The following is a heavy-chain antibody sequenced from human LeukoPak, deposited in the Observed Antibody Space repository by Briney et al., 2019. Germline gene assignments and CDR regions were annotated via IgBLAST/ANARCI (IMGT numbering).Heavy chain of an antibody. CDR1: GGSISSGDYS. D-gene: IGHD3-10*01. V-gene: IGHV4-30-4*01. Sequence: SETLSLTCTVSGGSISSGDYSWSWIRQPPGKGLEWIGYIYYSGSTYYNPSLKSRVTISVDTSKNQFSLKLSSVTAADTAVYYCARTTMVWGVKLSSFDYWGQGTLVTVSS. CDR3: ARTTMVWGVKLSSFDY. CDR2: IYYSGST. J-gene: IGHJ4*02.